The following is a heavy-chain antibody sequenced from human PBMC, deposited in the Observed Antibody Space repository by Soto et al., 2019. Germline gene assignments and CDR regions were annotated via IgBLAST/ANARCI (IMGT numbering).Heavy chain of an antibody. CDR2: ISSNGGST. J-gene: IGHJ6*02. CDR1: GFTFSSYA. Sequence: GGSLRLSCSASGFTFSSYAMHWVRQAPGKGLEYVSAISSNGGSTYYADSVKGRFTISRDNSKNTLYLQMSSLRAEDTAVYYCVKGVSVACINNKGERETYYYGMDVWGQGTTVTVSS. CDR3: VKGVSVACINNKGERETYYYGMDV. D-gene: IGHD6-19*01. V-gene: IGHV3-64D*08.